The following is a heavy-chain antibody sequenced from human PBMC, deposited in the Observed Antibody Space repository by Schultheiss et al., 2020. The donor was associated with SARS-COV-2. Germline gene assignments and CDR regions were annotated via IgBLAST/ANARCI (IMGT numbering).Heavy chain of an antibody. Sequence: GGSLRLSCAASGFTFSGHAMTWVRQAPGKGLEWVSGISGSGGDTYYPYSVKGRFTISRDNFKNTLCLQMNSLRAEDTAVYYCARRVATGWHFDLWGRGTLVTVS. CDR3: ARRVATGWHFDL. D-gene: IGHD5-12*01. J-gene: IGHJ2*01. V-gene: IGHV3-23*01. CDR1: GFTFSGHA. CDR2: ISGSGGDT.